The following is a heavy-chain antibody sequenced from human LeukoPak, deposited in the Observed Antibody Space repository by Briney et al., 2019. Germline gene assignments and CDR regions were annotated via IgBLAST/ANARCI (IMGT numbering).Heavy chain of an antibody. CDR2: IYSGGST. J-gene: IGHJ4*02. V-gene: IGHV3-53*01. CDR3: ARAKPKNMVRGLIMRRESRYYFDY. Sequence: GGSLRLSCAASGFTVSSNYMSWVRQAPGKGLEWVSVIYSGGSTYYADSVKGRFTISRDNSKSTLYIQMNSLRAEDTAVYYCARAKPKNMVRGLIMRRESRYYFDYWGQGALVTVSS. D-gene: IGHD3-10*01. CDR1: GFTVSSNY.